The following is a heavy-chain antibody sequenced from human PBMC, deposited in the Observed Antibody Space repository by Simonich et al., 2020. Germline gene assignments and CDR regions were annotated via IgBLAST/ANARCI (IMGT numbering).Heavy chain of an antibody. CDR3: ARWAYSSSYFDY. D-gene: IGHD6-6*01. V-gene: IGHV4-39*01. J-gene: IGHJ4*02. Sequence: QLQLQESGPGLVKPSETLSLTCTVSGGSISSSSYYWGWIRQPPGKGLEWIGNIYYSGSTYYNPSLKSRVTISVDTSKNQFSLKLSSVTAADTAVYYCARWAYSSSYFDYWGQGTLVTVSS. CDR2: IYYSGST. CDR1: GGSISSSSYY.